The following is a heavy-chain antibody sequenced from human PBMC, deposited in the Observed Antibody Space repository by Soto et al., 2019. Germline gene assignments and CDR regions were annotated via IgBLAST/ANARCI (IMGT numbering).Heavy chain of an antibody. Sequence: ETLSLTCTVSGGSMSSSSYYWGWIRQPPGKGLEWIGSIYYSGSTYYNPSLKSRVTISVDTSKNQFSLKLSSVTAADTAVYYCARTYYDFWSGSGYWFDPWGQGTLVTVSS. CDR3: ARTYYDFWSGSGYWFDP. V-gene: IGHV4-39*01. D-gene: IGHD3-3*01. CDR2: IYYSGST. CDR1: GGSMSSSSYY. J-gene: IGHJ5*02.